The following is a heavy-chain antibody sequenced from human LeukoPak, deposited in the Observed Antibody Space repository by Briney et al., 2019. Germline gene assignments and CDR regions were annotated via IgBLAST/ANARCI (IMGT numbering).Heavy chain of an antibody. Sequence: GGSLRLSCAASGFTFSSYSMNWVRQAPGKGLEWVSSISSSSSYIYYADSVKGRFTISRDNAKNSLYLQMNSLRAEDTAVYYCAREQPIAVAGTSAFDIWGQGTMVTVSS. J-gene: IGHJ3*02. V-gene: IGHV3-21*01. CDR3: AREQPIAVAGTSAFDI. CDR1: GFTFSSYS. D-gene: IGHD6-19*01. CDR2: ISSSSSYI.